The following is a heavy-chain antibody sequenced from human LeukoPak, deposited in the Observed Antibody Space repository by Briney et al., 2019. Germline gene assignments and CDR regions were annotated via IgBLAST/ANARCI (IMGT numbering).Heavy chain of an antibody. Sequence: SETLSLTCSVSGGSISDNYWSWIRQPPGKGLEWISYIYYSGSTKYNPSLKSRATISVDTSKNQFSLKLISVTAADTAVYYCARLGLDGYSYRDYWGQGTLVTVSS. J-gene: IGHJ4*02. D-gene: IGHD5-24*01. CDR2: IYYSGST. CDR1: GGSISDNY. V-gene: IGHV4-59*01. CDR3: ARLGLDGYSYRDY.